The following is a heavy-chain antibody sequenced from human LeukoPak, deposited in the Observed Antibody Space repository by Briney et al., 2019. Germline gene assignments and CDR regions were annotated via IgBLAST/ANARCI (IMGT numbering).Heavy chain of an antibody. CDR3: ARDPPFYYDSRSDAFDI. CDR2: ISSSSSYI. J-gene: IGHJ3*02. V-gene: IGHV3-21*01. D-gene: IGHD3-22*01. CDR1: GFTFSSYS. Sequence: GGSLRLSCAASGFTFSSYSMNWVRQAPGKGLEWVSSISSSSSYIYYADSVKGRFTISRDNAKNSLYLQMNSLRAEDTAVYYCARDPPFYYDSRSDAFDIWGQGTMVTVSS.